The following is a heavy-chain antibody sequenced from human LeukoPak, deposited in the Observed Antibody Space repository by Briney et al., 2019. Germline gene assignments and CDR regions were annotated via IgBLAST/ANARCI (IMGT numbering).Heavy chain of an antibody. Sequence: GRSLRLSCAASGFTFSDYYMSWIRQAPGKGLEWVSYISSSGSTIYYADSVKGRFTISRDNAKNSLYLQMNSLRAEDTAVYYCARFYYYDSSGYAFDIWGQGTMVTVSS. J-gene: IGHJ3*02. CDR3: ARFYYYDSSGYAFDI. CDR2: ISSSGSTI. D-gene: IGHD3-22*01. CDR1: GFTFSDYY. V-gene: IGHV3-11*04.